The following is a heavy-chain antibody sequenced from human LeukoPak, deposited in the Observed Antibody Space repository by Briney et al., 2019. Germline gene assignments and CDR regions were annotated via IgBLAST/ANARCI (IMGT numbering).Heavy chain of an antibody. V-gene: IGHV4-39*07. CDR2: IYYSGTT. J-gene: IGHJ4*02. CDR1: GGSISSSSYY. D-gene: IGHD2-15*01. CDR3: ARDPRDSTPFDY. Sequence: PSETLSLTCTVSGGSISSSSYYWGWIRQPPGKGLEWIGSIYYSGTTYYNPSLKSRVTISIDTSKNQFSLKLSSVTAADTGFYYCARDPRDSTPFDYWGQGTLVTVSS.